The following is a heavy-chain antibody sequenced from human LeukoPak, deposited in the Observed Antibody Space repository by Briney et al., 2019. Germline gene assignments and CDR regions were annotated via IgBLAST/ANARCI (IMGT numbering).Heavy chain of an antibody. Sequence: SETLSLTCTVSGGSISTCHWSWSRQPPGKGLEWIGYIYYSGTTKYSTSLKSRVTISLDAPKNQISLRLTSVTAADTAVYYCARRGRSSTDPFEFWGQGTLVAVSS. D-gene: IGHD2-2*01. V-gene: IGHV4-59*08. CDR1: GGSISTCH. CDR3: ARRGRSSTDPFEF. CDR2: IYYSGTT. J-gene: IGHJ4*02.